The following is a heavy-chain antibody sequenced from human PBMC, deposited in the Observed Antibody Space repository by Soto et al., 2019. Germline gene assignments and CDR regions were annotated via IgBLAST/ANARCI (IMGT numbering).Heavy chain of an antibody. Sequence: QVQLVQSGAEVKKPGSSVKVSCKASGGTFSSYAISWVRQAPGQGLEWMGGIIPIFGTANCAQKFQGRVTITADKSTSTAYMELSSLRSEDTAVYYCAREGCSSTSCYPPHYYYYYGMDVWGQGTTVTVSS. CDR1: GGTFSSYA. V-gene: IGHV1-69*06. D-gene: IGHD2-2*01. CDR2: IIPIFGTA. CDR3: AREGCSSTSCYPPHYYYYYGMDV. J-gene: IGHJ6*02.